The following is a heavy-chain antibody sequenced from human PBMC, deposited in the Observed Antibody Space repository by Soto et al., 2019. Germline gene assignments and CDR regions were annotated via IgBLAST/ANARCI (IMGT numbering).Heavy chain of an antibody. J-gene: IGHJ4*02. V-gene: IGHV3-23*01. CDR3: ARRGPGTYFDY. CDR1: GFTFSSYA. D-gene: IGHD6-13*01. Sequence: PGGSLRLSCAASGFTFSSYAMNWVRQAPGKGLEWVSVISGSGDSTYYADSVKGRFTISRDSSKNTLYLQMNSLRAEDTAVYYCARRGPGTYFDYWGQGTLVTVSS. CDR2: ISGSGDST.